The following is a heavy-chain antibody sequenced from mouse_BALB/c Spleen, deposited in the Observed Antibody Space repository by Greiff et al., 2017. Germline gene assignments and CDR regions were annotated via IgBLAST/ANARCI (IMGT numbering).Heavy chain of an antibody. V-gene: IGHV5-4*02. CDR1: GFTFSDYY. Sequence: EVKGVESGGGLVKPGGSLKLSCAASGFTFSDYYMYWVRQTPEKRLEWVATISDGGSYTYYPDSVKGRFTISRDNAKNNLYLQMSSLKSEDTAMYYCARAYGNYYAMDYWGHGTSVTVSS. CDR2: ISDGGSYT. J-gene: IGHJ4*01. D-gene: IGHD2-1*01. CDR3: ARAYGNYYAMDY.